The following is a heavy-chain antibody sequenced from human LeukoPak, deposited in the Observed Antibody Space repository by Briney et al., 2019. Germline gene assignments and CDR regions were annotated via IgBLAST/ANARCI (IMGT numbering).Heavy chain of an antibody. CDR2: IRSKAHGGTT. D-gene: IGHD6-6*01. CDR3: TRDKTYSSSSDLDY. Sequence: GGSLRLSCTASGFTFGDYAMSWVRQAPGKGLEWVGFIRSKAHGGTTEYAASVKGRFIISRDDSKSIAYLQMNSLKTEDTAVYYCTRDKTYSSSSDLDYWGQGTLVTVSS. V-gene: IGHV3-49*04. J-gene: IGHJ4*02. CDR1: GFTFGDYA.